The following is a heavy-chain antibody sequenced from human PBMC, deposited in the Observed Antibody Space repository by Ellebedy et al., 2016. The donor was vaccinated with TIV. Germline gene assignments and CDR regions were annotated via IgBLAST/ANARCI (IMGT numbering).Heavy chain of an antibody. CDR2: IRASNGNT. Sequence: AASVKVSCKASGHAFISYGFTWVRQAPGQGLEWMGWIRASNGNTHSSKKFQDRVTMTTDTSTRTAYMEMKSLRPDDTALYYCATNFYDSGSPAHWGQGTLVTVSS. CDR1: GHAFISYG. V-gene: IGHV1-18*04. D-gene: IGHD3-10*01. J-gene: IGHJ4*02. CDR3: ATNFYDSGSPAH.